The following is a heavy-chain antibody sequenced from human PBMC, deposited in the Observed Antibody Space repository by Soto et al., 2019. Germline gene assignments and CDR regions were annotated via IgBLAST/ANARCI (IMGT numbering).Heavy chain of an antibody. CDR2: NSGSGGST. J-gene: IGHJ4*02. D-gene: IGHD3-3*01. CDR1: GISFSNYA. Sequence: EVQLLESGGGLVQPGGSLRLSCGASGISFSNYAMCWVRQAPREGLEWVLGNSGSGGSTYYADSVKGRFTISRDNSKNTLYLQMNSLRAEDTAVYYCAKEPYYDFWSGGEGHVDYWGQGTLVTVSS. V-gene: IGHV3-23*01. CDR3: AKEPYYDFWSGGEGHVDY.